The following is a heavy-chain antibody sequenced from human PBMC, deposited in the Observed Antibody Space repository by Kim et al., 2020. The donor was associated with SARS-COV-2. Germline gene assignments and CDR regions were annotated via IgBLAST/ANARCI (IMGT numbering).Heavy chain of an antibody. CDR2: INHSGSS. J-gene: IGHJ4*02. CDR1: GGSFSGYY. V-gene: IGHV4-34*01. D-gene: IGHD2-2*01. CDR3: ARGTWSRSTSCPFDY. Sequence: SETLSLTCAVYGGSFSGYYWSWIRQPPGKGLEWIGEINHSGSSNYNPSLKSRVTISVDTSKNQFSLKLSSVTAADTAVYYCARGTWSRSTSCPFDYWGQGTLVTVSS.